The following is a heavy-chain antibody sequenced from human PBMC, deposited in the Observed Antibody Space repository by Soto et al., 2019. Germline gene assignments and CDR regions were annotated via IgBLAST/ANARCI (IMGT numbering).Heavy chain of an antibody. V-gene: IGHV3-21*04. CDR3: ARDGGYDAHDYDYNAMDV. J-gene: IGHJ6*02. CDR2: IRGFSPYT. Sequence: GSLRLSCISSGFTFRTYTMNWVRQAPGKGLEWVSGIRGFSPYTFYAESVKGRFTISRHNAKNSLYRQMNSLRGEDTAMYYCARDGGYDAHDYDYNAMDVWGQGTTVTVSS. D-gene: IGHD3-16*01. CDR1: GFTFRTYT.